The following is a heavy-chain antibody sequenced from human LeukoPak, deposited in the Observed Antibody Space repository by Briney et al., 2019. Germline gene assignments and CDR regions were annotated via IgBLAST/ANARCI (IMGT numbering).Heavy chain of an antibody. CDR2: FDPEDGET. CDR1: GYTLTELS. D-gene: IGHD5-18*01. CDR3: ATVGYSYGSAYYYYYMDV. V-gene: IGHV1-24*01. J-gene: IGHJ6*03. Sequence: ASVKVSCKVSGYTLTELSMHWVRQAPGKGLEWMGGFDPEDGETIYAQKFQGRVTMTEDTSTDTAYMELSSLRSEDTAVYYCATVGYSYGSAYYYYYMDVWGKGTTVTVSS.